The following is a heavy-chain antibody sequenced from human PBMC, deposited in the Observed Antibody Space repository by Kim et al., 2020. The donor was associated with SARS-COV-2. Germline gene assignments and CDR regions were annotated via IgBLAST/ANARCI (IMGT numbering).Heavy chain of an antibody. CDR2: ISSRGSYV. V-gene: IGHV3-11*01. CDR1: GFTFSDYY. D-gene: IGHD3-10*01. CDR3: ARIPFGDLSAYYFDL. Sequence: GGSLRLSCAASGFTFSDYYMSWIRQAPGKGLEWVSYISSRGSYVNYADSVKGRFTISRDNAKNSFYLQMSSLRAEDTALYYCARIPFGDLSAYYFDLWGQGTLVTVSS. J-gene: IGHJ4*02.